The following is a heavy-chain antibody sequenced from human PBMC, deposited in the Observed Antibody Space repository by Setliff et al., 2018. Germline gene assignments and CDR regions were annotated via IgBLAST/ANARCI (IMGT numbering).Heavy chain of an antibody. CDR3: ARPLRYSGYEYYFDY. CDR2: IWDDGGYK. J-gene: IGHJ4*02. V-gene: IGHV3-33*08. D-gene: IGHD5-12*01. Sequence: QTGGSLRLSCAASGFTFSNYWMHWVRQAPGKGLEWVAIIWDDGGYKYHADSVKGRFTISRDNSKNTLYLQMNSLRAEDTAVYYCARPLRYSGYEYYFDYWGQGTLVTV. CDR1: GFTFSNYW.